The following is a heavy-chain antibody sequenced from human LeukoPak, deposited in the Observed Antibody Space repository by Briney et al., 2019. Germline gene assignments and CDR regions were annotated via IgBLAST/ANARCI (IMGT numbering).Heavy chain of an antibody. CDR2: VDPEDGET. V-gene: IGHV1-69-2*01. J-gene: IGHJ6*03. Sequence: ASVKVSCKVSGYTFTDYYMHWVQQAPGKGLEWMGLVDPEDGETIYAEKFQGRVTITADTSTDTVYMELSSLRSEDTAVYYCATEKAARSLYYYMDVWGKGTTVTVSS. CDR1: GYTFTDYY. D-gene: IGHD6-6*01. CDR3: ATEKAARSLYYYMDV.